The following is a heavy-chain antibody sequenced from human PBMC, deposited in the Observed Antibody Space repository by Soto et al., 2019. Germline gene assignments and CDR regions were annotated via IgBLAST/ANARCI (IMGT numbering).Heavy chain of an antibody. Sequence: EVQLVQSGAEVKKPGESLRISCKGSGYSFTSYWISWVRQMPGNGLEGMGRIDPSDSYTNYSPSFQGHLTISADKSISTAYLQWSSLKASDTAMYYCARQGSDDAFDIWGQGTMVPVSS. CDR2: IDPSDSYT. D-gene: IGHD1-26*01. J-gene: IGHJ3*02. CDR3: ARQGSDDAFDI. CDR1: GYSFTSYW. V-gene: IGHV5-10-1*01.